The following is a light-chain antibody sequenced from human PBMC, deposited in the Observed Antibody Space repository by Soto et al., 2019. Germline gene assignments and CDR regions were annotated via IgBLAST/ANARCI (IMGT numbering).Light chain of an antibody. V-gene: IGKV1-39*01. CDR3: QQSYSTLWT. Sequence: DIQMTQSPSSLSASVGDRVTISCRASRNISCYFNWHQQKPGNAPNVLIYAVSSLEGGVPSRFSGSGTGTDFPLTISSLQPEDVATYYCQQSYSTLWTFGQGTKV. CDR2: AVS. CDR1: RNISCY. J-gene: IGKJ1*01.